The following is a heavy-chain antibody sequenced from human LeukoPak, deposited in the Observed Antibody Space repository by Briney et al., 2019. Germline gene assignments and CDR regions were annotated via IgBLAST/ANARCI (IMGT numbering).Heavy chain of an antibody. J-gene: IGHJ3*02. V-gene: IGHV4-30-2*01. Sequence: SETLSLTCTVSGGSISSGGYYWSWIRQPPGKGLEWIGYIYHSGSTYYNPSLKSRVTISVDRSKNQFSLKLSSVTAADTAVYYCARDPINAFDIWGQGTMVTVSS. CDR2: IYHSGST. CDR1: GGSISSGGYY. CDR3: ARDPINAFDI.